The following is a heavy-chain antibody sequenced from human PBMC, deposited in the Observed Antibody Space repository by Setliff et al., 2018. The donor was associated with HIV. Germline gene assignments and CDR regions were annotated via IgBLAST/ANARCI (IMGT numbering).Heavy chain of an antibody. CDR2: ISHSGRT. J-gene: IGHJ5*01. Sequence: SETLSLTCAVYVGSFSGYYWSWIRQPPGKGLEWIGEISHSGRTNYNPSLKSRVTISVDTSKNQFSLKLSSVTAADTAAYYCARHVFYGGWFDYWGQGTLVTVSS. CDR3: ARHVFYGGWFDY. V-gene: IGHV4-34*01. D-gene: IGHD4-17*01. CDR1: VGSFSGYY.